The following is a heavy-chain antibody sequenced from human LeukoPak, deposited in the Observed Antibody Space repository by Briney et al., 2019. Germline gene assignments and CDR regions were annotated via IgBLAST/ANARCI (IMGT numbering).Heavy chain of an antibody. J-gene: IGHJ6*04. CDR1: GFTFSSYA. D-gene: IGHD1-1*01. CDR3: ARDRGYNWNDYYYYYGMDV. Sequence: PGGSRRLSCAASGFTFSSYAMHWVRQAPGKGLEWVAVISYDGSNKYYADSVKGRFTISRDNAKNTLYLQMNSLRAEDTAVYYCARDRGYNWNDYYYYYGMDVWGKGTTVTVSS. CDR2: ISYDGSNK. V-gene: IGHV3-30*04.